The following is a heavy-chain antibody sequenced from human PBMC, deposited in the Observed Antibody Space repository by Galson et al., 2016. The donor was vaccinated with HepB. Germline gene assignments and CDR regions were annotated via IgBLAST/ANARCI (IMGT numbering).Heavy chain of an antibody. V-gene: IGHV3-23*01. CDR3: AKVDCGGDCKRFDY. Sequence: SLRLSCAASGFTFGNYVMSWVRQAPGEGLEPVSSITNIGGNTYYADSVKGRFTISRDNSKNTLYLQMSSLRAEDTALYYCAKVDCGGDCKRFDYWGQGTLVTVSS. CDR2: ITNIGGNT. D-gene: IGHD2-21*02. CDR1: GFTFGNYV. J-gene: IGHJ4*02.